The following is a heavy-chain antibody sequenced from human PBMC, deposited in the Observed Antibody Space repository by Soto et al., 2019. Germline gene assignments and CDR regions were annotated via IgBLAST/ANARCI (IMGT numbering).Heavy chain of an antibody. CDR3: ARYSSGWYSTSSAGYFDL. J-gene: IGHJ2*01. Sequence: ASVKVSCTASGYTFTSYAMHWVRQAPGQRLEWMGWINAGNGNTKYSQKFQGRVTITRDTSASTAYMELSSLRSEDTAVYYCARYSSGWYSTSSAGYFDLWGRGTLVTVSS. V-gene: IGHV1-3*01. CDR1: GYTFTSYA. D-gene: IGHD6-19*01. CDR2: INAGNGNT.